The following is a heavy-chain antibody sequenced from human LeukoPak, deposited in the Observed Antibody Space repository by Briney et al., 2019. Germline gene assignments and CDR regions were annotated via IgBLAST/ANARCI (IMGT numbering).Heavy chain of an antibody. CDR3: ARVLSVTVTTRYFDY. CDR1: GGSISSYY. D-gene: IGHD4-17*01. V-gene: IGHV4-59*12. J-gene: IGHJ4*02. CDR2: IYHSGST. Sequence: KPSETLSLTCTVSGGSISSYYWSWVRQPPGKGLEWIGEIYHSGSTNYNPSLKSRVTISVDKSKNQFSLKLSSVTAADTAVYYCARVLSVTVTTRYFDYWGQGTLVTVSS.